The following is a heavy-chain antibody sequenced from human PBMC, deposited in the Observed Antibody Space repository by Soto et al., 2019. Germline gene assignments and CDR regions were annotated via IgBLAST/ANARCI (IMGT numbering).Heavy chain of an antibody. V-gene: IGHV5-51*01. CDR2: IYPSDSDT. CDR3: ASGGVSTRTFDS. D-gene: IGHD3-3*01. Sequence: PGASLKISCKGSGYNFAGYWIAWVRQMPGKGLELMGIIYPSDSDTRYRPSFQGQVTISADKSISSAYLQWSSLRASDTAMYYCASGGVSTRTFDSWGQGTPVTVSS. J-gene: IGHJ4*02. CDR1: GYNFAGYW.